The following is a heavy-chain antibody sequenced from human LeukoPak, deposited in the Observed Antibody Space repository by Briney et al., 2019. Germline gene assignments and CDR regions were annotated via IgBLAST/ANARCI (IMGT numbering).Heavy chain of an antibody. CDR2: IIPIFGTA. CDR1: GGTFSSYA. D-gene: IGHD3-16*02. J-gene: IGHJ6*02. Sequence: SVKVSCKASGGTFSSYAISWVRQAPGQGLEWMGGIIPIFGTANYAQKFQGRVTITADESTSTAYMELSSLRSEDTVVYYCARDAYRGMDVWGQGTTVTVSS. V-gene: IGHV1-69*13. CDR3: ARDAYRGMDV.